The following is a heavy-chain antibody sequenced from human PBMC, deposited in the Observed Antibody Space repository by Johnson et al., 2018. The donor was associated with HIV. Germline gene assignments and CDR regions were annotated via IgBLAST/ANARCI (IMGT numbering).Heavy chain of an antibody. CDR1: GFTFSSYA. Sequence: VQLVESGGGLVQPGGSLRLSCAASGFTFSSYAMRWVRQAPGKGLEWVSGISGSGSSTYSAASVKGRFTISRDNSKNTLYMQINSLRAEDTAVYYCARVMKAGAFDIWGQGTMVTVSS. V-gene: IGHV3-23*04. CDR3: ARVMKAGAFDI. CDR2: ISGSGSST. D-gene: IGHD3-16*01. J-gene: IGHJ3*02.